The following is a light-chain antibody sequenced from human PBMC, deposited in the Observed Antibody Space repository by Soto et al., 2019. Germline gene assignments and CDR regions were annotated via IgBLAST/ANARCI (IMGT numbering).Light chain of an antibody. CDR1: RSVSSN. V-gene: IGKV3-15*01. CDR2: GAS. J-gene: IGKJ1*01. Sequence: EIVMTQSPSTLSVSPGERATLSCRASRSVSSNLAWYQRKPGQAPRLLIYGASTRATGIPARFSGSGSGTEFTLTISSLQSEDFAVYYCQQYNNWPPKWTFGQGTKVDI. CDR3: QQYNNWPPKWT.